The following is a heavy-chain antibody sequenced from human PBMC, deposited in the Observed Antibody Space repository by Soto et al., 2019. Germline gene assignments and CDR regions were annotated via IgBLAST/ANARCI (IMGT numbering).Heavy chain of an antibody. J-gene: IGHJ4*02. V-gene: IGHV4-61*01. CDR2: IHYNGNT. D-gene: IGHD5-12*01. CDR3: AREGNLGRWLQPLDF. Sequence: SSETLSLTCTVSGGSISSSSYYWGWIRQPPGKGLEWIGNIHYNGNTKYNPSLKSRVSMSVDTSKNQFSLRLISVTAADTAKYFCAREGNLGRWLQPLDFWGQGTMVTVSS. CDR1: GGSISSSSYY.